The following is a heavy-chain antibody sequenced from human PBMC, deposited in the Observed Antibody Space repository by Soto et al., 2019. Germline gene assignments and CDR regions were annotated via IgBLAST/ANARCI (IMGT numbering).Heavy chain of an antibody. V-gene: IGHV3-30-3*01. CDR2: ISYDGSNK. CDR3: ARDPLAVERPY. D-gene: IGHD6-19*01. Sequence: HPGGSLTLSCAASGFTFSNYAMHWVRQAPGKGLEWVAVISYDGSNKYYADSVKGRFTISRDNSKNTLYLQMNSLRAEDTAVYYCARDPLAVERPYWGQGTLVTVSS. CDR1: GFTFSNYA. J-gene: IGHJ4*02.